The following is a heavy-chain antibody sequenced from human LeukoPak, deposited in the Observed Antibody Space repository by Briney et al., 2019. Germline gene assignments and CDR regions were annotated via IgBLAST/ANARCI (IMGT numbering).Heavy chain of an antibody. CDR3: ATYNWSDRGGAFDI. J-gene: IGHJ3*02. D-gene: IGHD1-1*01. CDR2: ISSSSSTI. V-gene: IGHV3-48*01. CDR1: GFTFSGYA. Sequence: GGSLRLSCAVSGFTFSGYAMHWVRQGPGKGLELVSYISSSSSTIYYAESVKGRFTISRDNAKNSLYLQMNSLRAEDTAIYYCATYNWSDRGGAFDIWGQGTMVTVSS.